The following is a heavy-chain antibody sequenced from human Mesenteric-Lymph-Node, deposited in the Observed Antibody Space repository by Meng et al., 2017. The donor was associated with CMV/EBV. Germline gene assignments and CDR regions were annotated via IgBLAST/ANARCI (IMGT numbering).Heavy chain of an antibody. V-gene: IGHV4-34*01. D-gene: IGHD3-3*01. Sequence: SETLSLTCVVYDGSFSGYYWSWIRQPLGKGLEWIGEINDSGRTNYSPSFKSRVTISAEASRNQFSLRLDSVTAADTAVYYCARRWGPTIFYCLDPWGQGTLVTVSS. CDR3: ARRWGPTIFYCLDP. CDR2: INDSGRT. J-gene: IGHJ5*02. CDR1: DGSFSGYY.